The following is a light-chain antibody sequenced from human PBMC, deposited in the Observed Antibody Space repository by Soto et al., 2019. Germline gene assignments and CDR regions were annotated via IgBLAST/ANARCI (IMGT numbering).Light chain of an antibody. CDR2: EVS. V-gene: IGLV2-14*01. Sequence: QSALTQPASVSGSPGQSITISCTGTNSDIGGYNYVSWYQQHPGKAPKLIIYEVSNRPSGVSNRFSGSKSGNTASLAISGLQAEDEADYYCSSYSGSSPLDVFGTGTKVTVL. CDR3: SSYSGSSPLDV. J-gene: IGLJ1*01. CDR1: NSDIGGYNY.